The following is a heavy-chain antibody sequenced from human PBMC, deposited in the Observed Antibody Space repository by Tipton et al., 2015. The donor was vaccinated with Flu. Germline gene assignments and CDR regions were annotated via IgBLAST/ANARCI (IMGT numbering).Heavy chain of an antibody. J-gene: IGHJ6*02. CDR2: IYYSGST. V-gene: IGHV4-59*01. CDR3: ARGIGQDLYYYYGMDV. Sequence: TLSLTCTVSGGSISSYFWSWIRQPPGKGLEWIGYIYYSGSTNYNPSLQSRVTISVDTSKNQFSLKLSSVTAADTAVYYCARGIGQDLYYYYGMDVWGQGTTVTVSS. D-gene: IGHD2-15*01. CDR1: GGSISSYF.